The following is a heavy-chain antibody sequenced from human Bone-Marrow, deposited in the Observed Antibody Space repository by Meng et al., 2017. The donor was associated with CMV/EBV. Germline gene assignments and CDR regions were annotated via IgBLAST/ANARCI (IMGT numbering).Heavy chain of an antibody. D-gene: IGHD3-3*01. CDR3: AKDGITIFGVVTESRWVDP. Sequence: FRCSGMHWVRQAPGKGLEWVAFIRYDGSNKYYADSVKGRFTISRDNSKNTLYLQMNSLRAEDTAVYYCAKDGITIFGVVTESRWVDPWGQGTLVTVSS. CDR2: IRYDGSNK. CDR1: FRCSG. V-gene: IGHV3-30*02. J-gene: IGHJ5*02.